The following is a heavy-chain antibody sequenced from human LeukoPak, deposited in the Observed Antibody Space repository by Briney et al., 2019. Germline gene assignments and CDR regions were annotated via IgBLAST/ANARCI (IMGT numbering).Heavy chain of an antibody. CDR3: ARDFGIAAAGTFDY. CDR1: GFTFSSYA. CDR2: ISYDGSNK. D-gene: IGHD6-13*01. V-gene: IGHV3-30-3*01. Sequence: AGGSLRLSCAASGFTFSSYAMHWVRQAPGKGLEWVAVISYDGSNKYYADSVKGRFTISRDNSKNTLHLQMNSLRAEDTAVYYCARDFGIAAAGTFDYWGQGTLVAVSS. J-gene: IGHJ4*02.